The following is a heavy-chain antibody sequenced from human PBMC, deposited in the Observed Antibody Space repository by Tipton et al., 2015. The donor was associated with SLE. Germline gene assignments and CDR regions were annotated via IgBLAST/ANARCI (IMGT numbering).Heavy chain of an antibody. D-gene: IGHD3-22*01. CDR2: IYYSGST. Sequence: TLSLTCTVSGGSISSGGYYWSWIRQHPGKGLEWIGYIYYSGSTYYNPSLKSRVTISVDTSKNQFSLKLSSATSADTAVYYCARYYYDSTGDCLFDSWGQGTLVTVSS. CDR3: ARYYYDSTGDCLFDS. CDR1: GGSISSGGYY. J-gene: IGHJ4*02. V-gene: IGHV4-31*03.